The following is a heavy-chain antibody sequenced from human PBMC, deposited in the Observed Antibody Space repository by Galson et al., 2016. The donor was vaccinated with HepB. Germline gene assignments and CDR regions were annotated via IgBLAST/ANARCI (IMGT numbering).Heavy chain of an antibody. J-gene: IGHJ5*02. CDR1: GFIFSSYW. V-gene: IGHV3-74*01. D-gene: IGHD2-15*01. CDR2: INSDGSST. Sequence: SLRLSCAASGFIFSSYWMHWVRQAPGKGLVWVSRINSDGSSTSYADSVEGRFTISRDNAKNTLYLQMNSLRGEDTAVYYCAGGSAAVGATDRFDPWGQGTLVTVSS. CDR3: AGGSAAVGATDRFDP.